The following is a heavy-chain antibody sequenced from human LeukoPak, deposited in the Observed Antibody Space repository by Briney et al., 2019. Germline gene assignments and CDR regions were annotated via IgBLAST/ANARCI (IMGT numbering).Heavy chain of an antibody. V-gene: IGHV4-39*07. CDR1: GGSISSSSYY. CDR2: IYYSGST. J-gene: IGHJ4*02. CDR3: ARENNDYGYDY. Sequence: PSETLSLTCTVSGGSISSSSYYWGWIRQPPGKGLEWIGSIYYSGSTYYNPSLKSRVTISVDTSKNQFSLKLSSVTAADTAVYYCARENNDYGYDYWGQGTLVTVSS. D-gene: IGHD4-17*01.